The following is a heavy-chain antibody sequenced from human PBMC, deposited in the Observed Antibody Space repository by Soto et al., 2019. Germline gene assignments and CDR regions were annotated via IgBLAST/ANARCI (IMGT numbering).Heavy chain of an antibody. CDR3: ARYVGAGYYYDSSGYLPYWYFDL. CDR1: GFTVSSNY. Sequence: EVQLVESGGGLIQPGGSLRLSCAASGFTVSSNYMSWVRQAPGKGLEWVSVIYSGGSTYYADSVKGRFTISRDNSKNTLYLQMNNLSAEDTAVYYCARYVGAGYYYDSSGYLPYWYFDLWGRGTLVTVSS. J-gene: IGHJ2*01. D-gene: IGHD3-22*01. V-gene: IGHV3-53*01. CDR2: IYSGGST.